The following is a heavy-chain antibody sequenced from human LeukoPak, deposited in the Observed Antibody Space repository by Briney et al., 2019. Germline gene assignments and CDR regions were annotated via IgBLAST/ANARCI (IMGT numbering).Heavy chain of an antibody. J-gene: IGHJ1*01. Sequence: SETLSLTCTVSGGSISSSSYYWGWIRQPPGKGLEWIGNIYYSGSTYYNPSLTSRVTISVDTSKNQLSLKLSSVTAADTAVYYCARVAAGIGFFQHWGQGTLVTVSS. CDR2: IYYSGST. D-gene: IGHD6-13*01. CDR1: GGSISSSSYY. V-gene: IGHV4-39*01. CDR3: ARVAAGIGFFQH.